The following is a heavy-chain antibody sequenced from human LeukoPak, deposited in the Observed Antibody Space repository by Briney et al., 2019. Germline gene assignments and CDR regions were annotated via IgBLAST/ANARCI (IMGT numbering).Heavy chain of an antibody. V-gene: IGHV3-13*01. CDR1: GFTFSNYD. Sequence: GGSLRLSCAASGFTFSNYDMHWVRQATGKGLEWVSTIGTAGDTYYPGSVKGRFTISRENAKNSLYLQMNSLRAGDTAVYYCARDHPLVATIPPGRYYFDYWGQGTLVTVSS. CDR2: IGTAGDT. CDR3: ARDHPLVATIPPGRYYFDY. J-gene: IGHJ4*02. D-gene: IGHD5-12*01.